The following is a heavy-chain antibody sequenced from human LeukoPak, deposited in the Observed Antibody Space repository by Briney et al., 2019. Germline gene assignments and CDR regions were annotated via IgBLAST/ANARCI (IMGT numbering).Heavy chain of an antibody. Sequence: GGSLRLSCAVSGFTFTNYWMSWVRQAPGKGLEWLANIRQDGSEKYYVDPVKGRFTISRDNARNSLFLQMNSLRAEDTAVYYCVSHGPFWGQGTLVTVSS. CDR1: GFTFTNYW. V-gene: IGHV3-7*01. J-gene: IGHJ4*02. CDR3: VSHGPF. CDR2: IRQDGSEK.